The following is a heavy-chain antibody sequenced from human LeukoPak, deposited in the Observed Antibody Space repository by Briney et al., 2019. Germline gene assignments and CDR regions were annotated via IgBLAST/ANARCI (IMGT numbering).Heavy chain of an antibody. D-gene: IGHD1-26*01. CDR2: IYPGDSDT. J-gene: IGHJ4*02. V-gene: IGHV5-51*01. CDR3: ARLTPGVGATAEY. Sequence: GESLKISCKVSGYSFTNYWIAWVRQMPGKGLEWMGIIYPGDSDTRYSPSFQGQVTISADKSITTASLQWRSLKASDTATYYCARLTPGVGATAEYWGQGTPVTVSS. CDR1: GYSFTNYW.